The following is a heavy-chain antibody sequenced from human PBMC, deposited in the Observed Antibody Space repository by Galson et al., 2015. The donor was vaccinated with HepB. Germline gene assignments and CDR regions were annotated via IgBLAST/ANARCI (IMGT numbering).Heavy chain of an antibody. CDR1: GFTFSSSA. Sequence: SLRLSCAASGFTFSSSAMHWVRQTPGRGLEWVAVTSYDGSNKYYADSVKGRFTISRDNSKNTLYLQMNSLRAEDTAVYYCARAIGYCSGGSCYGKGWFDPWGQGTLVTVSS. D-gene: IGHD2-15*01. CDR2: TSYDGSNK. CDR3: ARAIGYCSGGSCYGKGWFDP. J-gene: IGHJ5*02. V-gene: IGHV3-30*04.